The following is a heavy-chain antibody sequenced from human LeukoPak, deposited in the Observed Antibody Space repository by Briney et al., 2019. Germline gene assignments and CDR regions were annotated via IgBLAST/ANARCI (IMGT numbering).Heavy chain of an antibody. CDR3: AKVETAAAATLRGFDY. V-gene: IGHV3-23*01. CDR2: IGGSGGST. Sequence: GSLRLSFSASGFTLNSFAMSLVRQAPGKGLGLVSSIGGSGGSTYYADSVKGRFTISRDNSKNTLYLQMNSLRAEDTAVYYCAKVETAAAATLRGFDYWGQGTLVTVSS. D-gene: IGHD6-13*01. J-gene: IGHJ4*02. CDR1: GFTLNSFA.